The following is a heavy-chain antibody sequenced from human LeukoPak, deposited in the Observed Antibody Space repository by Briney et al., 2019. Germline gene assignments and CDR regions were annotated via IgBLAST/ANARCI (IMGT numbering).Heavy chain of an antibody. J-gene: IGHJ3*02. CDR1: GFTFSSYA. CDR2: ISYDGSNK. V-gene: IGHV3-30-3*01. Sequence: GGSLRFSCAASGFTFSSYAMHWVRQAPGKGLEWVAVISYDGSNKYYDDSVKGRFTIFRDNSKNTLYLQMNSLRAEDTAVYYCARGRFGELYDAFDIWGQGTMVTVSS. D-gene: IGHD3-10*01. CDR3: ARGRFGELYDAFDI.